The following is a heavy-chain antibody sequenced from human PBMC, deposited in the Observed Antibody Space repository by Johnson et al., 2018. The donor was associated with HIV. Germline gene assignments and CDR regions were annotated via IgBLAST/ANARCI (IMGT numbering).Heavy chain of an antibody. J-gene: IGHJ3*02. CDR2: IRYDGSNK. CDR3: AREVGAMDGFDI. D-gene: IGHD1-26*01. Sequence: QVQLVESGGGVVQPGGSLRLSCAASGFTFSSYGMHWVRQAPGKGLEWVAFIRYDGSNKYYADSVKGRFTISRDNANNSLYLQMNSLRAEDTAVYYCAREVGAMDGFDIWPRDNGHRLF. CDR1: GFTFSSYG. V-gene: IGHV3-30*02.